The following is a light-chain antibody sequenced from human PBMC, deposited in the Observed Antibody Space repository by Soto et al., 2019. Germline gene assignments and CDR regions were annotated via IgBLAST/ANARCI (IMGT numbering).Light chain of an antibody. V-gene: IGKV3-11*01. CDR1: QSVSTY. CDR2: DAS. Sequence: EIVLTQSPATLALSPGERATLSCRASQSVSTYLAWYQQKPGQAPRLLISDASNRATGIPVRFSGSGFGTDFTLTISRLEPEDFAVYYCQHFGGTTFTFGQGTRLEI. J-gene: IGKJ5*01. CDR3: QHFGGTTFT.